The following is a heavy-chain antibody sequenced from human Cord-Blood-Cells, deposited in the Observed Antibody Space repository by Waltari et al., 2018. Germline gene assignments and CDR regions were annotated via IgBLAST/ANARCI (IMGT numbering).Heavy chain of an antibody. CDR3: AKGWYSSSWYTVDY. D-gene: IGHD6-13*01. Sequence: EVQLLESGGGLVQPGGSLRLSCAASGFTFSSYAMSWVRQAPGRGLEWVSAISGMGGSTYYEDSVKGRCTISGDNSKNTLYLQMNSLGAEDTAVYYCAKGWYSSSWYTVDYWGQGTLVTVSS. J-gene: IGHJ4*02. V-gene: IGHV3-23*01. CDR1: GFTFSSYA. CDR2: ISGMGGST.